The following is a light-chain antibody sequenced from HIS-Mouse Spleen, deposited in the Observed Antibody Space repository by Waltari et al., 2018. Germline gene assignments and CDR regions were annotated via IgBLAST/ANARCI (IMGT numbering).Light chain of an antibody. CDR2: EDS. J-gene: IGLJ2*01. V-gene: IGLV3-10*01. Sequence: SYELTQPPSVSVSPGQTARITCSGDALPKKYAYWYQQKSGQAPVLVIYEDSKRPSGMPEGVSGSSSGTMATLTISGAQVEDEADYYGYSTDSSGNHRVFGGGTKLTVL. CDR1: ALPKKY. CDR3: YSTDSSGNHRV.